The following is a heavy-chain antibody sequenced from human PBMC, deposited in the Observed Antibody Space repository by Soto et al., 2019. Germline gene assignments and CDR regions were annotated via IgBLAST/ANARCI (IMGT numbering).Heavy chain of an antibody. V-gene: IGHV3-48*03. CDR3: ARNGYYYDSSGYYPLYX. CDR1: GFTFSIYE. D-gene: IGHD3-22*01. J-gene: IGHJ4*02. Sequence: SLRLSCEAAGFTFSIYEMNWVRQAPGKGLELVSYISSSGSTIYYADSFKGRFTISRDNDKNSLYLQMNILRAEDTAVYYCARNGYYYDSSGYYPLYXWGQGTLFTVSX. CDR2: ISSSGSTI.